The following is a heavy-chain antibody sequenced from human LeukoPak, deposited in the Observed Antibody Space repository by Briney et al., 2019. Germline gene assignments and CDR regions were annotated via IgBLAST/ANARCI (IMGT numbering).Heavy chain of an antibody. CDR1: GGTFSSYA. CDR3: SVVVVAVSYYYYGMDV. V-gene: IGHV1-69*04. CDR2: IIPILGIA. J-gene: IGHJ6*02. D-gene: IGHD2-15*01. Sequence: SVKVSCKASGGTFSSYAISWVRQAPGQGLEWMGRIIPILGIANYAQKFQGRVTITADKSTSTAYMELSSLRSEDTAVYYCSVVVVAVSYYYYGMDVWGQGTTVTVSS.